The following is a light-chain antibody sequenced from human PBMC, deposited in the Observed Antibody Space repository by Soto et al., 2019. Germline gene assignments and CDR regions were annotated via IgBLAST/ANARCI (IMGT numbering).Light chain of an antibody. Sequence: EIVMTQSPGTLSVSPGERATLSCRASQSVSVNLAWYQQKPGQAPRLLIYRVSTRATGIPARFSGSESGTEFTLTISSLKSEDFAVYYCQQYNDWPFTFGPGTKVDIK. CDR1: QSVSVN. CDR3: QQYNDWPFT. J-gene: IGKJ3*01. CDR2: RVS. V-gene: IGKV3-15*01.